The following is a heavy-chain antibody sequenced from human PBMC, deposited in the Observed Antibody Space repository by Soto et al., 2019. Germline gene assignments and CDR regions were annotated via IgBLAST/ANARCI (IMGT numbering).Heavy chain of an antibody. CDR2: INHSGST. J-gene: IGHJ5*02. D-gene: IGHD2-2*01. CDR3: ARGRRVVPAALNWFDP. CDR1: GGSFSGYY. V-gene: IGHV4-34*01. Sequence: SETLSLTCAVYGGSFSGYYWSCIRQPPGKGLEWIGEINHSGSTNYNPSLKSRVTISVDTSKNQFSLKLSSVTAADTAVYYCARGRRVVPAALNWFDPWGQGTLVTVSS.